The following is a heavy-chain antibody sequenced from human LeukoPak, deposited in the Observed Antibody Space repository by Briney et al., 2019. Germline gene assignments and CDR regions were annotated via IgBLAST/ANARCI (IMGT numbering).Heavy chain of an antibody. CDR3: AKDLPAAYFDY. CDR2: ISSSSSYV. J-gene: IGHJ4*02. CDR1: GFTFSSYS. D-gene: IGHD2-2*01. V-gene: IGHV3-21*01. Sequence: GGSLRLSCAASGFTFSSYSMNWVRQAPGKGLEWVSSISSSSSYVYSADSVKGRFTISRDNSKNTLDLQMNSLRADDTAVYYCAKDLPAAYFDYWGQGTLVTVSS.